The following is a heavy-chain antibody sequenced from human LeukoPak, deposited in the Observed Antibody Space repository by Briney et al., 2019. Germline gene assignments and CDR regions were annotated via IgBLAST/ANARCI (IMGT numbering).Heavy chain of an antibody. V-gene: IGHV1-8*01. Sequence: SXXVSCKASGYTFTSYDINWVGQASGQGREGMGWMNPNSGNTGYAQKFQGRVTMTRNTSISTASMELSSLRSEDTAVYYCATVGNTMIGRWGQGTLVTVSS. J-gene: IGHJ4*02. CDR1: GYTFTSYD. CDR2: MNPNSGNT. CDR3: ATVGNTMIGR. D-gene: IGHD3-22*01.